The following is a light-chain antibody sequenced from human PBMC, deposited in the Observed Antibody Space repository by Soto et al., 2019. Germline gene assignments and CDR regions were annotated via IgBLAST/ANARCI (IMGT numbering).Light chain of an antibody. J-gene: IGKJ5*01. CDR2: GAS. Sequence: VMTQSPATLSMSPGEREPLYCRASQSLRSSLAWYQQKPGQAPRLLIYGASTRATGIPARFSGSGSGTEFTLTISSLQSEDFAVYYCQQYGSSPSITFGQGTRLEIK. CDR3: QQYGSSPSIT. CDR1: QSLRSS. V-gene: IGKV3-15*01.